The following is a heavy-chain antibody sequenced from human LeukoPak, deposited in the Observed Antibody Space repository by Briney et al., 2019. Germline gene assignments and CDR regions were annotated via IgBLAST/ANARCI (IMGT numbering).Heavy chain of an antibody. CDR1: GGSISSDY. V-gene: IGHV4-59*03. Sequence: PSETLSVTCTVSGGSISSDYWSWIRQPPGKGLEWIGYIYYNGNTNYNPSLKSRVTISVDTSRNQFSLKLNSLTAADTAVYYCVGGKLWLSFDFWGQGTLVTVPS. CDR2: IYYNGNT. D-gene: IGHD3-22*01. J-gene: IGHJ4*02. CDR3: VGGKLWLSFDF.